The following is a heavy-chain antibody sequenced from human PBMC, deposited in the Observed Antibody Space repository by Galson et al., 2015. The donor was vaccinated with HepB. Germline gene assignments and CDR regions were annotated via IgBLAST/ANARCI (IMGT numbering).Heavy chain of an antibody. J-gene: IGHJ5*02. Sequence: SVKVSCKASGYTFSSYSITWVRQAPGQGLEWVGWISPHNRDTNYAQNFQGRVTMTTDTSTSTAYMELRSLRSDDTAVYYCARGALVVAVGATQNNWFDPWGRGTLGTVSS. CDR3: ARGALVVAVGATQNNWFDP. D-gene: IGHD2-15*01. CDR2: ISPHNRDT. CDR1: GYTFSSYS. V-gene: IGHV1-18*01.